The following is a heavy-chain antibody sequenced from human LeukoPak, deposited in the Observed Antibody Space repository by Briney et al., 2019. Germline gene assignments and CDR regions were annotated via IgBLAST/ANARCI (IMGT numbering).Heavy chain of an antibody. CDR1: GFTFSSYW. CDR3: ARDGATVTKSPYIDY. V-gene: IGHV3-7*01. Sequence: GGSLRLSCAASGFTFSSYWMSWVRQAPGKGLEWVANIKEDGSEKYNVDSVKGRFTISRDNAKNSLYLQMNSLRAEDTAVYYCARDGATVTKSPYIDYWGQGTLVTVSS. CDR2: IKEDGSEK. D-gene: IGHD4-17*01. J-gene: IGHJ4*02.